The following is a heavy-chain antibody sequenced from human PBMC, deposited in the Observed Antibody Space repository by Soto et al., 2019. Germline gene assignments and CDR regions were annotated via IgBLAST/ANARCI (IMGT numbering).Heavy chain of an antibody. D-gene: IGHD1-26*01. CDR2: IIPILGIA. J-gene: IGHJ4*02. CDR1: GGTFSSYT. Sequence: QVQLVQSGAEVKKPGSSVKVSCKASGGTFSSYTISWVRQAPGQGLEWMGRIIPILGIANYAQKFQGRVTITAYKSTSTAYMELSCLRSDDTAVYYCARPLSSYSGGYLGYWGQGTLVTVSS. CDR3: ARPLSSYSGGYLGY. V-gene: IGHV1-69*02.